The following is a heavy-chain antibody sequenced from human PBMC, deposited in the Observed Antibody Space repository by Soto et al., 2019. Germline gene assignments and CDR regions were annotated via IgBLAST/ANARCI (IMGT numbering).Heavy chain of an antibody. CDR2: INHSGST. D-gene: IGHD3-10*01. Sequence: SETLSLTCAVYGGSFSGYYWSWICQPPGKGLEWIGEINHSGSTNYNPPLKSRVTISVDTSKNQFSLKLSSVTAADTAVYYCARGVPYYYGSGASGWFDPWGQGTLVTVSS. CDR3: ARGVPYYYGSGASGWFDP. J-gene: IGHJ5*02. CDR1: GGSFSGYY. V-gene: IGHV4-34*01.